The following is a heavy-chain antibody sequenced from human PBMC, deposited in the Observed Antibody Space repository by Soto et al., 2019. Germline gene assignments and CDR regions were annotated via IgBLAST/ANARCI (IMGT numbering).Heavy chain of an antibody. J-gene: IGHJ4*02. CDR2: ISPYNGNT. D-gene: IGHD3-10*01. V-gene: IGHV1-18*01. CDR1: GYTFTTYG. CDR3: TRGWFGKFVYSFDD. Sequence: QVQLVQSGAEVKKPGASVKVSCKTSGYTFTTYGISWVRQAPGQGLEWMGWISPYNGNTKYAQKLQGRVTMTADTATSTAYRDLRSLTSDDTAVYYCTRGWFGKFVYSFDDWGQGTLVTVSS.